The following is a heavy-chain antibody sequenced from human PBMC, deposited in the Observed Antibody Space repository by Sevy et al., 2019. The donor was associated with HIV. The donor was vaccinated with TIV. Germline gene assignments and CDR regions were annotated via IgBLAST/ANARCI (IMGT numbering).Heavy chain of an antibody. J-gene: IGHJ4*02. Sequence: GGSLRLSCAASGFTFSSYGMNWVRQAPWKGLEWVSSISTSSTFIYYADSVMGRFTISRDNAKKLLYLQMNSLRAEDTAVYYSARDLSSSWQFDYWGQGTLVTVSS. V-gene: IGHV3-21*01. CDR1: GFTFSSYG. CDR2: ISTSSTFI. CDR3: ARDLSSSWQFDY. D-gene: IGHD6-13*01.